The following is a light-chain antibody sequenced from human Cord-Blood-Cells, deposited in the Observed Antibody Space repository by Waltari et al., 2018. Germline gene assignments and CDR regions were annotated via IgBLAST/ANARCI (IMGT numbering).Light chain of an antibody. J-gene: IGLJ3*02. CDR1: SSTIGSNY. Sequence: QSVLTQPPSASGTPGQRVTISCSGSSSTIGSNYVTWYQQLPGTAPKLLIYRNNQRPSGVPDRFSGSKSGTSASLAISGLRSEDEADYYCAAWDDSLSGGVFGGGTKLTVL. CDR3: AAWDDSLSGGV. V-gene: IGLV1-47*01. CDR2: RNN.